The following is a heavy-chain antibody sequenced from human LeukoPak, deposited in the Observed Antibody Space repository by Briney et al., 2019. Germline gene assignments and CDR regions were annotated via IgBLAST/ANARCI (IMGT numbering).Heavy chain of an antibody. V-gene: IGHV3-9*01. Sequence: PGRSLRLSCAASGFTLDDYAMHWVRQAPGKGLEWVSGISWNSGSIGYADSVKGRFTISRDNAKNSLYLQMNSLRAEDTALYYCAKGLQLLGGFDYWGQGTLVTVSS. CDR3: AKGLQLLGGFDY. CDR1: GFTLDDYA. D-gene: IGHD5-24*01. J-gene: IGHJ4*02. CDR2: ISWNSGSI.